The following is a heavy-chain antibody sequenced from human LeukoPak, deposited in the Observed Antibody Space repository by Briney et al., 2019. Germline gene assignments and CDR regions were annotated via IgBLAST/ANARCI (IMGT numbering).Heavy chain of an antibody. CDR1: GFTFSDYY. D-gene: IGHD3-3*01. J-gene: IGHJ3*02. CDR3: ARDGPTYDFWSGYYLPMRAFDT. CDR2: ISSSGSTI. V-gene: IGHV3-11*01. Sequence: GGSLRLSCAASGFTFSDYYMSWIRQAPGKGLEWVSYISSSGSTIYYADSVKGRFTISRDNAKNSLYLQMNSLRAEDTAVYYCARDGPTYDFWSGYYLPMRAFDTWGQGTMVTVSS.